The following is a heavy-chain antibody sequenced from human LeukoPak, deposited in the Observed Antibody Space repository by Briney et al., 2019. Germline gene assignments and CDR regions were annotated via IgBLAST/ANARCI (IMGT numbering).Heavy chain of an antibody. V-gene: IGHV3-23*01. D-gene: IGHD2-21*01. Sequence: GGSPRLSCAASGFTFSSYAMSWVRQAPGKGLEWVSAISGSGGSTYYADSVKGRFTISRDNSKNTLYLQMNSLRAEDTAVYYCAKVPDIVVVIAIHWGQGTLVTVSS. CDR2: ISGSGGST. CDR3: AKVPDIVVVIAIH. CDR1: GFTFSSYA. J-gene: IGHJ4*02.